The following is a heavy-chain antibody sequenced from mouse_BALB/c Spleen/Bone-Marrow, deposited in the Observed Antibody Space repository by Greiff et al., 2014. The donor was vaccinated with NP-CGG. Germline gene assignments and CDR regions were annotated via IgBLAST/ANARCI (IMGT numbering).Heavy chain of an antibody. D-gene: IGHD2-3*01. CDR1: GYIFTSYV. V-gene: IGHV1-14*01. CDR2: INPYNDVT. Sequence: EVKLQESGPELVKPGTSVKMSCKASGYIFTSYVMDWVKQKPGQGLEWIGYINPYNDVTNYNEKFKGKATLTSDKSSSTAYMEVGSLTSEDSAVYYCAREGWLLRFDYWGQGTTLTVSS. J-gene: IGHJ2*01. CDR3: AREGWLLRFDY.